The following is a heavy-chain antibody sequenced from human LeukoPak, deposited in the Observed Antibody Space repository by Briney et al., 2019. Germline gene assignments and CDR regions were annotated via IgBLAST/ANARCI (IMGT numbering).Heavy chain of an antibody. CDR1: GFTFSSYG. D-gene: IGHD3-10*01. CDR2: ISYDGSNK. Sequence: GGSLRLSCAASGFTFSSYGMHWVRQAPGKGLEWVAVISYDGSNKYYADSVKGRFTISRDNSKNTLYLQVNSLRAEDTAVYYCARDRGPGWFDPWGQGTLVTVSS. CDR3: ARDRGPGWFDP. V-gene: IGHV3-30*03. J-gene: IGHJ5*02.